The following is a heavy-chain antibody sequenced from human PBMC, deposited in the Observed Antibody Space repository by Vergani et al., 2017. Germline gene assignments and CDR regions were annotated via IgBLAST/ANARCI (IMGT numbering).Heavy chain of an antibody. J-gene: IGHJ6*03. CDR1: GDSITNGVFS. D-gene: IGHD3-16*02. V-gene: IGHV4-30-2*01. CDR2: IFPSGNS. Sequence: QLQLQESGSGLVKPSQTLSLTCAVSGDSITNGVFSWNRLRQPPGKGPEWIGYIFPSGNSDYNPSLKNRVSISLDKSKNQFSLWVNSVTAADTAVYFCARASLRALVGYYYYMDVWGKGKTVVVSS. CDR3: ARASLRALVGYYYYMDV.